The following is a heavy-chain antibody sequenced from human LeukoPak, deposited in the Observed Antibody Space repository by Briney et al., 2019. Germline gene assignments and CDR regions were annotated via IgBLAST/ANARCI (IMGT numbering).Heavy chain of an antibody. CDR3: ARELTYCGGDCYPRWFDP. CDR1: GGSFSGYY. CDR2: IYYSGST. Sequence: SETLSLTCAVYGGSFSGYYWSWIRQPPGKGLEWIGYIYYSGSTNYNPSLKSRVTISVDTSKNQFSLNLISVTAADTAVYYCARELTYCGGDCYPRWFDPWGQGTLVTVSS. J-gene: IGHJ5*02. V-gene: IGHV4-59*01. D-gene: IGHD2-21*02.